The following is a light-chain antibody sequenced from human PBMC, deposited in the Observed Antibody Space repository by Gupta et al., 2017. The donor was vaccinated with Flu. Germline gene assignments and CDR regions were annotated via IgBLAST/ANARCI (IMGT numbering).Light chain of an antibody. V-gene: IGKV3-20*01. J-gene: IGKJ5*01. CDR2: GAS. CDR3: QQYGSSPVIT. CDR1: QSVSSSY. Sequence: STGERATLSCRASQSVSSSYLAWYQQKPGQAPRLLIYGASSRATGIPDRFSGSGSGKDFTLTISRREPEDFAVYYCQQYGSSPVITFGQGTRLEIK.